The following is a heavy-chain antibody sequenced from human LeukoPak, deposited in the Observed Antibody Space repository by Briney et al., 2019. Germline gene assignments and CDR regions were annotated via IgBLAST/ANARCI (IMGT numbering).Heavy chain of an antibody. CDR3: ARQGASGSYSYNY. J-gene: IGHJ4*02. CDR2: INEDGSEK. V-gene: IGHV3-7*01. Sequence: GGSLRLSCAAAGFIFRNYWMGWVRQAPGKGLEWVANINEDGSEKYYVDSVKGRFTISRDNAKNSLYLQMNSLRAEDTAVYYCARQGASGSYSYNYWGQGTLVTVSS. D-gene: IGHD1-26*01. CDR1: GFIFRNYW.